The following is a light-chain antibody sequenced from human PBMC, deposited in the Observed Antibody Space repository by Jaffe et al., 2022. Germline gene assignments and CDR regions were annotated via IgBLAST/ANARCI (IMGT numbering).Light chain of an antibody. Sequence: DIVMTQSPDSLAVSLGERATLNCKSSQSVLYSSNNKTYLAWYQQKPGQPPKLLIYWASTRESGVPDRFSGSGSGTDFTLTISSLQAEDVAVYYCQQYYSSPPFTFGPGTKVDIK. CDR2: WAS. V-gene: IGKV4-1*01. CDR3: QQYYSSPPFT. J-gene: IGKJ3*01. CDR1: QSVLYSSNNKTY.